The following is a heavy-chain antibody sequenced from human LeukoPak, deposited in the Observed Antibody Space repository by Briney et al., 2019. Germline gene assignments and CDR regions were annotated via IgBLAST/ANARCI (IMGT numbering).Heavy chain of an antibody. V-gene: IGHV5-51*01. CDR2: IYPGDSDT. Sequence: GESLKISCKGSGYSFTSYRIGWVRQMPGKGLEWMGIIYPGDSDTRYSPSFQGQVTISADKSISTAYLQWSSLKASDTAMYYCARAPPYSSGWYQTPYYFDYWGQGTLVTVSP. J-gene: IGHJ4*02. CDR1: GYSFTSYR. CDR3: ARAPPYSSGWYQTPYYFDY. D-gene: IGHD6-19*01.